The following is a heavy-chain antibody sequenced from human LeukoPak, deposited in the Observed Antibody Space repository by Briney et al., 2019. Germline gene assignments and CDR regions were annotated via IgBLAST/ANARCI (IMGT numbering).Heavy chain of an antibody. V-gene: IGHV4-34*01. CDR2: INHSGST. D-gene: IGHD3-16*01. CDR1: GGSFSGYY. J-gene: IGHJ4*02. CDR3: ARVWVMVDY. Sequence: SETLSLTCAVYGGSFSGYYWSWIRQPPGKGLEWIGEINHSGSTNYNPSLKSRVTISVDTSKNQFSLKLSSVTAADTAVYYCARVWVMVDYWGQGTLVTVSS.